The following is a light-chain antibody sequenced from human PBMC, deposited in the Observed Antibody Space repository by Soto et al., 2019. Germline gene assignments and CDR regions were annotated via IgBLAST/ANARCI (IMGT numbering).Light chain of an antibody. CDR1: QSVSSK. CDR2: GVS. Sequence: EIVMTQSPATLSVSPGERATLSCRASQSVSSKLAWFQQKPGQAPRLLIYGVSTRATGIPARFSGSGSGTEFILTISSVESEDFAIYYCQQHNDWPTFGQGTRLEIK. J-gene: IGKJ5*01. CDR3: QQHNDWPT. V-gene: IGKV3-15*01.